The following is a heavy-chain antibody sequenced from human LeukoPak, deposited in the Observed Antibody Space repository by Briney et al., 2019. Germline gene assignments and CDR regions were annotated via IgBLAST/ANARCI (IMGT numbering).Heavy chain of an antibody. CDR2: IYPGDSDT. D-gene: IGHD1-26*01. J-gene: IGHJ3*02. CDR1: GYSFTSYW. CDR3: ARHGLVGATTGAFDI. Sequence: PGESLKISCKGSGYSFTSYWIGWVRQMPGKGLEWMGIIYPGDSDTRYSPSFQGQVTISADKSISTAYLQWSSLKASDTAMYYCARHGLVGATTGAFDIWGQGTMVTVSS. V-gene: IGHV5-51*01.